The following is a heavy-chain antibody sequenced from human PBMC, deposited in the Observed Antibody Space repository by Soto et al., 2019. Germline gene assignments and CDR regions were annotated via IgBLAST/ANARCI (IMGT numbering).Heavy chain of an antibody. CDR3: VREYYDVLTGYSTFDY. CDR1: GGSFSSYY. CDR2: INHSGST. J-gene: IGHJ4*02. V-gene: IGHV4-34*01. Sequence: SETLSLTCAVYGGSFSSYYWTWIRQPPGKGLEWIGYINHSGSTNYNPSLLSRVTISIDTSKNQFSLKLTSVTAADTAIYYCVREYYDVLTGYSTFDYWGQGTLVTVSS. D-gene: IGHD3-9*01.